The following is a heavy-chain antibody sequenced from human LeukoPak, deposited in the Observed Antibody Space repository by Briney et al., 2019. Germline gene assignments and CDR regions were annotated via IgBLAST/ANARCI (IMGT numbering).Heavy chain of an antibody. Sequence: SETLSLTCAVYGGSFSGYYWSWIRQPPGKGLEWIGDINHSGSTNYNPSLKSRVTISVDTSKNQFSLKLSSVTAADTAVYYCARVDTAMVVDYWGQGTLVTVSS. D-gene: IGHD5-18*01. CDR3: ARVDTAMVVDY. J-gene: IGHJ4*02. CDR2: INHSGST. V-gene: IGHV4-34*01. CDR1: GGSFSGYY.